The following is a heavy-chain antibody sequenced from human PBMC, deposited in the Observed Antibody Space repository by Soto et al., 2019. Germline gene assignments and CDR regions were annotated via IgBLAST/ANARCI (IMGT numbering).Heavy chain of an antibody. CDR3: ARSSGGSGKLWNYYGMDV. Sequence: GSLRLSCAASGLPFSTYAMNWVRQAPGKGLEWVSGITGSGGNTYYADSVKGRFTISRDNAKNSLYLQMNSLRAEDTAVYYCARSSGGSGKLWNYYGMDVWGQGTTVTVSS. J-gene: IGHJ6*02. D-gene: IGHD3-10*01. V-gene: IGHV3-21*06. CDR1: GLPFSTYA. CDR2: ITGSGGNT.